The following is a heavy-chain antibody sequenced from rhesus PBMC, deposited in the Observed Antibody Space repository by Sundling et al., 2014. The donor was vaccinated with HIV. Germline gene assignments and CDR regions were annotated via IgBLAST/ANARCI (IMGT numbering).Heavy chain of an antibody. D-gene: IGHD1-38*01. J-gene: IGHJ1*01. CDR1: GGSISDSYY. CDR2: IYGSGGNT. CDR3: ARELHLGLRSGEYFDL. V-gene: IGHV4S9*01. Sequence: QVQLQESGPGLVKPSETLSLTCTVSGGSISDSYYWNWIRQPPGKGLEWIGNIYGSGGNTYYNPSLKSRVTISKDTSKNQCSLKLTSVTAADTAVYFCARELHLGLRSGEYFDLWGQGALVTVSS.